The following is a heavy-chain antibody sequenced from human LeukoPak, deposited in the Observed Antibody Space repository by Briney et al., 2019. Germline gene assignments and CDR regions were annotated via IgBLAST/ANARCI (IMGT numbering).Heavy chain of an antibody. Sequence: GGSLRLSCAASGSTFSSHAMNWVRQAPGKGLEWVSSISSGSHYMYYTDSVKGRFTISRDNAKNSLYLQMDSLRVEDTAVYYCARDGFSGYNNLGFDYWGQGTLVTVSS. CDR1: GSTFSSHA. V-gene: IGHV3-21*01. J-gene: IGHJ4*02. CDR3: ARDGFSGYNNLGFDY. D-gene: IGHD5-12*01. CDR2: ISSGSHYM.